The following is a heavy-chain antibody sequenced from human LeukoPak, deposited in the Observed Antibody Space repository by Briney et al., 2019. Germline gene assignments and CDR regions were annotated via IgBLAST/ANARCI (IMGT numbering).Heavy chain of an antibody. J-gene: IGHJ3*02. D-gene: IGHD3-3*01. V-gene: IGHV3-66*01. CDR3: ARDEDFPMMNI. CDR2: IYSSGTT. Sequence: GGSLRLSCAASGFRFNTYWMSRVRQAPGKGLEWVSVIYSSGTTYYADSVKGRSTLSRDNSKNTLYLQMNILRAEDTGVYYCARDEDFPMMNIWGQGTRVTVSS. CDR1: GFRFNTYW.